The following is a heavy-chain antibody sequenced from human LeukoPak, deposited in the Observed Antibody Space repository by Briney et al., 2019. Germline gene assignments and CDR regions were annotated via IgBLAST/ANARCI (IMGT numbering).Heavy chain of an antibody. Sequence: PGGSLRLSCAASGFTFNTYTFNWVRQAPGKGLEWVAFISSTSTFTYYADSVKGRFTISRDNAKNSLFLQMNSLRVEDTAIYYRARGYNHQIAAANDYWGQGALVTVSS. D-gene: IGHD6-13*01. V-gene: IGHV3-48*01. J-gene: IGHJ4*02. CDR1: GFTFNTYT. CDR3: ARGYNHQIAAANDY. CDR2: ISSTSTFT.